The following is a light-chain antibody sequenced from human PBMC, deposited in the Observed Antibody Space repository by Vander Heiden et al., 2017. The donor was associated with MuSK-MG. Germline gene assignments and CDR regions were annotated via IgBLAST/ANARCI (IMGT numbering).Light chain of an antibody. Sequence: SYVLPQPPSVSVAPGKTARIPCGGNSSGSKSVHWYQQKAAQAPVRVVYDDSDRHSGIPERFSGSNSGNTATLTISRVEAGDEADYYCQVWDSSSDHVVFGGGTKLTVL. V-gene: IGLV3-21*03. CDR2: DDS. CDR1: SSGSKS. CDR3: QVWDSSSDHVV. J-gene: IGLJ2*01.